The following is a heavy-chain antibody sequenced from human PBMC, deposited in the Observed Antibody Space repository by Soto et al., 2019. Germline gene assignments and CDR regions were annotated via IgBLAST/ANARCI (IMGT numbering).Heavy chain of an antibody. CDR3: AGEGGANPAFDI. CDR2: IYYSGST. J-gene: IGHJ3*02. CDR1: GGSISSGGYY. Sequence: QVQLQESGPGLVKPSQTLSLTCTVSGGSISSGGYYWSWIRQHPGKGLEWIGYIYYSGSTYYNPSLKSRVTISVATSKTQCSRKVSLVTAADTAVYYCAGEGGANPAFDIWGQGTMVTVSS. D-gene: IGHD2-8*01. V-gene: IGHV4-31*03.